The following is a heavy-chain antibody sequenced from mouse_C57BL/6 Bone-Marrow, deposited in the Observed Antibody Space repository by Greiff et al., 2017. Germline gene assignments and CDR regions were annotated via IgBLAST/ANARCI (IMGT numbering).Heavy chain of an antibody. CDR1: GFNIKDDY. D-gene: IGHD1-1*01. J-gene: IGHJ2*01. Sequence: VQLQKSGAELVRPGASVKLSCTASGFNIKDDYMHWVKQRPEQGLEWIGWIDPENGDTEYASKFQGKATITADTSSNTAYLQLSSLTSEDTAVYYCITATVVLDYWGQGTTLTVSS. CDR2: IDPENGDT. CDR3: ITATVVLDY. V-gene: IGHV14-4*01.